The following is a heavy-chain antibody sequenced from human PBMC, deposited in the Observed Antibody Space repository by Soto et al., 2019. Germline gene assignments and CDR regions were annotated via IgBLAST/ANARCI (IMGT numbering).Heavy chain of an antibody. CDR2: IKQDGSEK. V-gene: IGHV3-7*01. CDR1: GFTFSSYW. J-gene: IGHJ3*02. D-gene: IGHD3-10*01. CDR3: ARVEWAGTNRQLKVRGVISLGAFDI. Sequence: GGSLRLSCAASGFTFSSYWMSWVRQAPGKGLEWVANIKQDGSEKYYVDSVKGRFTISRDNAKNSLYLQMNSLRAEDTAVYYCARVEWAGTNRQLKVRGVISLGAFDIWGQGTMVTVSS.